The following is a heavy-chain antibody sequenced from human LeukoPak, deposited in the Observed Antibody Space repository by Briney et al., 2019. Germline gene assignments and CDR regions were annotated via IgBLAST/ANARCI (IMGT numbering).Heavy chain of an antibody. CDR2: MNGSGDGT. CDR3: AKGSRIWGIYYFDF. J-gene: IGHJ4*02. CDR1: GFTFSSYA. V-gene: IGHV3-23*01. D-gene: IGHD3-16*01. Sequence: AESLTLSCAASGFTFSSYAMSWVRQAPGKGLEWVSAMNGSGDGTYYSDSGNGRFTISRDSSTNTLYLQMNSLRAEDTAVYYCAKGSRIWGIYYFDFWGQGTLVTVSS.